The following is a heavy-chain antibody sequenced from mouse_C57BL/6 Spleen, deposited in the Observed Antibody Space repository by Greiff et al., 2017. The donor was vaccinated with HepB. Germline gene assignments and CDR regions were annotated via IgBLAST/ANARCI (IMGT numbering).Heavy chain of an antibody. J-gene: IGHJ1*03. CDR3: ARRGTGDWYFDV. D-gene: IGHD4-1*01. CDR1: GYTFTSYW. V-gene: IGHV1-52*01. CDR2: IDPSDSET. Sequence: QVQLQQPGAELVRPGSSVKLSCKASGYTFTSYWMHWVKQRPIQGLEWIGNIDPSDSETHYNQKFKDKATLTVDKSSSTAYMQRSSLTSEDSAVYYCARRGTGDWYFDVWGTGTTVTVSS.